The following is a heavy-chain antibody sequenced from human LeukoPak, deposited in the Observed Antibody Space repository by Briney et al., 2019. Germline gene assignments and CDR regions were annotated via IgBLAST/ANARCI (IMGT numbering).Heavy chain of an antibody. D-gene: IGHD3-3*01. Sequence: PGGSLRLSCAASGFTFSSYGMHWVRQAPGKGLEWVAFIRYDGSNKYYADSVKGRFTISRDNSKNTLYLQMNSLRAEDTAVYYCAKDVLRFSNWFDPWGQGTLVTVSS. CDR3: AKDVLRFSNWFDP. J-gene: IGHJ5*02. V-gene: IGHV3-30*02. CDR2: IRYDGSNK. CDR1: GFTFSSYG.